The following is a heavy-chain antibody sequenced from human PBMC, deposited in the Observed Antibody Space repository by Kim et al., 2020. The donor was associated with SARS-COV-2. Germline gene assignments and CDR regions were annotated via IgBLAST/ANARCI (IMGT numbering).Heavy chain of an antibody. J-gene: IGHJ5*02. Sequence: AHKMHGRVTITRGKPTSTVYMGLRSLRSEDTAVYYCARVGKSLVNWFDPWGQGTLVTVSS. CDR3: ARVGKSLVNWFDP. D-gene: IGHD7-27*01. V-gene: IGHV1-46*04.